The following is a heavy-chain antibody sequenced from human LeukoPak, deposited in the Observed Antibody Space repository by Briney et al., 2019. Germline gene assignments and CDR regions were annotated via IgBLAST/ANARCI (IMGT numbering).Heavy chain of an antibody. CDR3: ARDPRNYDFWSGSSSRFDY. D-gene: IGHD3-3*01. CDR2: IIPILGIA. V-gene: IGHV1-69*04. Sequence: SVTVSCKASGGTFSSYAISWVRQAPGQGLEWMGRIIPILGIANYAQKFQGRVTMTRDTSTSTVYMELSSLRSEDTAVYYCARDPRNYDFWSGSSSRFDYWGQGTLVTVSS. J-gene: IGHJ4*02. CDR1: GGTFSSYA.